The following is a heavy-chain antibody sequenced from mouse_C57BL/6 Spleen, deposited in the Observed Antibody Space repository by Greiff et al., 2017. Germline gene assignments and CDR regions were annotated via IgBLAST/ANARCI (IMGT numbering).Heavy chain of an antibody. J-gene: IGHJ4*01. CDR3: ARRLYDYSYAMDY. CDR2: INPSTGGT. CDR1: GYSFTGYY. D-gene: IGHD2-4*01. V-gene: IGHV1-42*01. Sequence: DVKLQESGPELVKPGASVKISCKASGYSFTGYYMNWVKQSPEKSLEWIGEINPSTGGTTYNQKFKAKATLTVDKSSSTAYMQLKSLTSEDSAVYYCARRLYDYSYAMDYWGQGTSVTVSS.